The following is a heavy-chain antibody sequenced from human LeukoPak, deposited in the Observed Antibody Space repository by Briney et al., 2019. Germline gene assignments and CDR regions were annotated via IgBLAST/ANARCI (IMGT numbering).Heavy chain of an antibody. V-gene: IGHV3-33*01. Sequence: GGSLRLSYAASGFTFSSYGMHWVRQAPGKGLEWVALIWYDGSNKYYTDSVKGRLTISRDNSKNTLYLQVNSLRAEDTAVYFCARLYYDILTAIRNWGQGTLVTVSS. J-gene: IGHJ4*02. CDR1: GFTFSSYG. CDR2: IWYDGSNK. D-gene: IGHD3-9*01. CDR3: ARLYYDILTAIRN.